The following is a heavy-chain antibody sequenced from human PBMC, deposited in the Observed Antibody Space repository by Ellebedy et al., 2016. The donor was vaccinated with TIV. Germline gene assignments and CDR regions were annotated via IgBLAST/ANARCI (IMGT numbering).Heavy chain of an antibody. Sequence: ASVKVSCXASGYTSTNYDINWVRQAPGQGLEWVGWMSPNSGDTGLAQNFQGRVTMTRNIYIDTAYMELSSLTSEDTAVYYCARTFYYDEDSDNWFDPWGQGTLVTVSS. CDR3: ARTFYYDEDSDNWFDP. CDR2: MSPNSGDT. J-gene: IGHJ5*02. D-gene: IGHD3-22*01. V-gene: IGHV1-8*01. CDR1: GYTSTNYD.